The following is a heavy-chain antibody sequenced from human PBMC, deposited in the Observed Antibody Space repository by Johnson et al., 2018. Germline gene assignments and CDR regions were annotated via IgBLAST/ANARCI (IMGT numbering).Heavy chain of an antibody. CDR3: ARGDYYDSSGYYNAFDV. D-gene: IGHD3-22*01. CDR1: GFTFSSYG. Sequence: QVQLVESGGGVVQPGRSLRLSCAASGFTFSSYGMHWVRQAPGKGLEWVAVIWHDGSNKYYTDSVKGRFTIPRDNSKNTLYLQMNSLRAEDTAIYYCARGDYYDSSGYYNAFDVWGQXTMVTVSS. J-gene: IGHJ3*01. V-gene: IGHV3-33*01. CDR2: IWHDGSNK.